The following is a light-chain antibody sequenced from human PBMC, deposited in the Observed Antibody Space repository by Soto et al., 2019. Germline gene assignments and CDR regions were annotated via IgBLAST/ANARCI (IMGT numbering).Light chain of an antibody. V-gene: IGKV1-33*01. CDR3: QQYDSFPRT. Sequence: DIQMTQSPSSLSASVADRVTITCQASQDISHYLNWYQQKPGKAPKLLIDDAFNLETGVPSRFSGSGSGTDFTFTISSLQPEDIATYYCQQYDSFPRTFGQGTKVDIK. CDR2: DAF. J-gene: IGKJ1*01. CDR1: QDISHY.